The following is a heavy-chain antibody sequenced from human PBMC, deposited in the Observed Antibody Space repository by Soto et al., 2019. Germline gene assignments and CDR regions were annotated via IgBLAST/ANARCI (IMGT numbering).Heavy chain of an antibody. CDR2: INHSGST. J-gene: IGHJ4*02. Sequence: SETLSLTCAVYGGSFSGYYRSWIRQPPGKGLEWIGEINHSGSTNYNPSLKSRVTISVDTSKNQFSLKLSSVTAADTAVYYCARGSGSYNFDYWGQGTLVTVSS. V-gene: IGHV4-34*01. D-gene: IGHD1-26*01. CDR1: GGSFSGYY. CDR3: ARGSGSYNFDY.